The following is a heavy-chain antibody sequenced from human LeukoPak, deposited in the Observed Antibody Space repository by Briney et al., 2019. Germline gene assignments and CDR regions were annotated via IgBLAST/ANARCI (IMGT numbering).Heavy chain of an antibody. CDR2: ISSSGSTI. D-gene: IGHD3-16*01. Sequence: PGGSLRLSCAASGFTFSSYEMNWVRQAPGKGLEWVSYISSSGSTIYYAYSVKVRFTISRDNAKNSLSLQTNSLREEDTAVYYCATEGGHAFDIWGQGTMVTVSS. J-gene: IGHJ3*02. CDR3: ATEGGHAFDI. V-gene: IGHV3-48*03. CDR1: GFTFSSYE.